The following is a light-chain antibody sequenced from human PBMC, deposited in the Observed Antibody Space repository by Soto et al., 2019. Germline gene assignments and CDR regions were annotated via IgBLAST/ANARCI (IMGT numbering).Light chain of an antibody. J-gene: IGLJ1*01. CDR2: DTS. CDR3: LLAYGGARPFV. V-gene: IGLV7-46*01. CDR1: AGAVTRGHF. Sequence: QAVVTQEPSLTVSPGGTVTLTCDSSAGAVTRGHFPYWFQQKHGQAPRTLIYDTSNRHPWTPARFSGSLLGDKAALTLSGAQPEDEADYYCLLAYGGARPFVFGTGTKVTVL.